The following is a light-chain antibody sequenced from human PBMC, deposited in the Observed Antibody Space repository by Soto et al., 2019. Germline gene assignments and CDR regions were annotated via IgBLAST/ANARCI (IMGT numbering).Light chain of an antibody. J-gene: IGKJ4*01. CDR1: QGIDVY. Sequence: DIQMTQSPSSLSASLGDRVTITCRASQGIDVYLAWFQQKPGKVPRLLIYAASALQSGVPSRFSGGGSGTDFTLTINSLQPEYVATYYCQKYNSAPLTFGGGTKVEIK. V-gene: IGKV1-27*01. CDR3: QKYNSAPLT. CDR2: AAS.